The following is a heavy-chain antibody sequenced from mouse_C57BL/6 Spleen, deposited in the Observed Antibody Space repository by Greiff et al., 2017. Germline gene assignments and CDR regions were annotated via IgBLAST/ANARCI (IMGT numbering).Heavy chain of an antibody. CDR2: ISSGGDYI. CDR3: TRDGQLRLSLAY. CDR1: GFTFSSYA. D-gene: IGHD3-2*02. V-gene: IGHV5-9-1*02. Sequence: EVKVVESGEGLVKPGGSLKLSCAASGFTFSSYAMSWVRQTPEKRLEWVAYISSGGDYIYYADTVKGRFTISRDNARNTLYLQMSSLKSEDTAMYYCTRDGQLRLSLAYWGQGTLVTVSA. J-gene: IGHJ3*01.